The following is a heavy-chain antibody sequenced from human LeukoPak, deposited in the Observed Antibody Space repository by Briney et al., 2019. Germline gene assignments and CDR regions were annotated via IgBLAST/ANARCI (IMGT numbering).Heavy chain of an antibody. Sequence: PSETLSLTCTVSGGSISSYYWSWIRQPPGKGLEWIGYIYYSGSTNYNPSLKSRVTISVDTSKNQFSLKLSSVTAADTAVYYCARGRGGGAYYYYYYMDVWGKGTTVTISS. CDR1: GGSISSYY. V-gene: IGHV4-59*01. J-gene: IGHJ6*03. D-gene: IGHD2-21*01. CDR3: ARGRGGGAYYYYYYMDV. CDR2: IYYSGST.